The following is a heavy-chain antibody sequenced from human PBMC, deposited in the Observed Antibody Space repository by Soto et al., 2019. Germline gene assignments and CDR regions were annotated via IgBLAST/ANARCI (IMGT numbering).Heavy chain of an antibody. CDR2: IWYDGSNK. J-gene: IGHJ4*02. Sequence: QAGGSLRLSCAASGFTFSSYGMHWVRQAPGKWLERVAVIWYDGSNKYYADSVKGRFTISRDNSKNTLYLQMNSLRAEDTAVYYCARDGTVTNFDYWGQGXLVTVSS. D-gene: IGHD4-17*01. CDR3: ARDGTVTNFDY. V-gene: IGHV3-33*01. CDR1: GFTFSSYG.